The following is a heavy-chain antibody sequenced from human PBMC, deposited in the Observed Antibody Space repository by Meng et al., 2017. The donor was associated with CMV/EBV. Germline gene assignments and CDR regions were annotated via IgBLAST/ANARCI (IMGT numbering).Heavy chain of an antibody. CDR1: GFTFSSYA. D-gene: IGHD2-2*01. J-gene: IGHJ6*02. Sequence: GESLKISCAASGFTFSSYAMHWVRQAPGKGLEWAAVISYDGSNKYYADSVKGRFTSSRDNSKNTLYLQMNSLRAEDTAVYYCARDRKAAAKGYYYGMDVWGQGTLVTVSS. V-gene: IGHV3-30*04. CDR2: ISYDGSNK. CDR3: ARDRKAAAKGYYYGMDV.